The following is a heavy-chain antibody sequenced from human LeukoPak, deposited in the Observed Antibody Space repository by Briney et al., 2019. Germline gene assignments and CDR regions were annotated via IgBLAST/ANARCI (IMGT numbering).Heavy chain of an antibody. CDR3: ARGHVDTAMAPAYYYYMDV. V-gene: IGHV1-69*05. CDR2: IIPIFGTA. J-gene: IGHJ6*03. CDR1: GYTFTSYG. Sequence: SVKVSCKASGYTFTSYGISWVRQAPGQGLEWMGGIIPIFGTANYAQKFQGRVTITTDESTSTAYKELSSLRSEDTAVYYCARGHVDTAMAPAYYYYMDVWGKGTTVTVSS. D-gene: IGHD5-18*01.